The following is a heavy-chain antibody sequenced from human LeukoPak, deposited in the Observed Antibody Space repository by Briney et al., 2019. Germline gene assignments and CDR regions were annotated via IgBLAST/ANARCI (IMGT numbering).Heavy chain of an antibody. CDR2: ISGSGGST. CDR3: AKAIRTSCYDCNMDV. CDR1: GFTFSSYA. V-gene: IGHV3-23*01. D-gene: IGHD2-2*01. Sequence: PGGSLRLSCAASGFTFSSYAMSWVRLAPGKGLEWVSTISGSGGSTYYADSVKGRFTISRDNSKNTLYLQMNSLRAEDTAVYYCAKAIRTSCYDCNMDVWGKGTTVTVSS. J-gene: IGHJ6*03.